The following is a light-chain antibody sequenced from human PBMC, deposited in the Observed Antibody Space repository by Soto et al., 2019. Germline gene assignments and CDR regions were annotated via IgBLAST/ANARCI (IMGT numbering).Light chain of an antibody. CDR3: QQYGSSPPWT. CDR2: GAS. V-gene: IGKV3-20*01. CDR1: QSVCSSC. J-gene: IGKJ1*01. Sequence: EIVLTQSPGTLSLSPGERATLSCRASQSVCSSCLVWYQQKPGQAPRLLIYGASSRATGIPDRFSGSGSGTDFTLTISRLEPEDFAVYYCQQYGSSPPWTFGQGTKVEIK.